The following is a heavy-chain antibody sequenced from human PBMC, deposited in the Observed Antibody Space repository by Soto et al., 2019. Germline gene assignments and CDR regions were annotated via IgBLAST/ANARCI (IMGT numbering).Heavy chain of an antibody. CDR2: VFHSGST. J-gene: IGHJ2*01. Sequence: QVQLQESGPGLVKPSQTLSLTCTVSGDSVSSGYWNWIRQRPGKGLEWIGLVFHSGSTYYTPSLKSRVAISVDSSKNQFSLNLNSVTAADTAVYYCAKYGTYGRYWYFDLWGRGTLVTVSS. CDR1: GDSVSSGY. CDR3: AKYGTYGRYWYFDL. D-gene: IGHD1-26*01. V-gene: IGHV4-31*03.